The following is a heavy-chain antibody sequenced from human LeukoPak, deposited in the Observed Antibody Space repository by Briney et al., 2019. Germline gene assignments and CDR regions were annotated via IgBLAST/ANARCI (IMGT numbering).Heavy chain of an antibody. D-gene: IGHD4-17*01. CDR3: AKLGTTVTMYSALDY. CDR2: ISWNSGSI. V-gene: IGHV3-9*01. Sequence: GGSLRLSCAASGFTFDDYAMHWVRQAPGKGLEWVSGISWNSGSIGYADSVKGRFTISRDNSKNTLYLQMNSLRAEDTAVYYCAKLGTTVTMYSALDYWGQGTLVTVSS. J-gene: IGHJ4*02. CDR1: GFTFDDYA.